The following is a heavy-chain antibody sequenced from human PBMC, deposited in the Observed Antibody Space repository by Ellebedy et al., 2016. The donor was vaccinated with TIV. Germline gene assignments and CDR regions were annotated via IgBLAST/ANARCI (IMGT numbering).Heavy chain of an antibody. J-gene: IGHJ5*02. Sequence: PGGSLRLSCAASGFTFRNFNMHRVRQAPGKGLEWVALIWYDGTNQYYADAVKGRFTISRDNSKNALYLEMTSLRVEDTAVYYCAREERVAVSGVKYLDDPWGQGALVTVSS. D-gene: IGHD3-10*01. V-gene: IGHV3-33*08. CDR2: IWYDGTNQ. CDR1: GFTFRNFN. CDR3: AREERVAVSGVKYLDDP.